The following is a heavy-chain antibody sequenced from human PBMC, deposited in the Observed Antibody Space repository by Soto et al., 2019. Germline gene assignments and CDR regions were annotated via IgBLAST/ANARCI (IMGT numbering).Heavy chain of an antibody. CDR2: INPDSDNT. CDR1: GYTFTNYD. CDR3: ARGRRYCTTTSCYPPALFPYGMDV. J-gene: IGHJ6*02. V-gene: IGHV1-8*01. Sequence: GASVKVSCKPSGYTFTNYDINWVRQAAGQGLEWMGWINPDSDNTGYAQKFQGRVTMTRDTSISTAYMELNSLRSEDTAVYYCARGRRYCTTTSCYPPALFPYGMDVWGQGTTVTVS. D-gene: IGHD2-2*01.